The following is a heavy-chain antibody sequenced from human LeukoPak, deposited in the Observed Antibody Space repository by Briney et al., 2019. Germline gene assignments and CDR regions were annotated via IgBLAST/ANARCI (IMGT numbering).Heavy chain of an antibody. D-gene: IGHD3-3*01. CDR3: ARGPLWSGYPRRLYYFDY. CDR2: IYYSGST. CDR1: GGSISSGGYY. V-gene: IGHV4-31*03. J-gene: IGHJ4*02. Sequence: SETLSLTCTVSGGSISSGGYYWSWIRQHPGKGLEWIGYIYYSGSTNYNPSLKSRVTISVDTSKNQFSLKLSSVTAADTAVYYCARGPLWSGYPRRLYYFDYWGQGTLVTVSS.